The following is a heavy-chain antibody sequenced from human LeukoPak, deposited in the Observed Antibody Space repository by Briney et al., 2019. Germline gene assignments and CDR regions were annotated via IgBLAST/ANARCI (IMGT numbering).Heavy chain of an antibody. J-gene: IGHJ5*02. D-gene: IGHD3-22*01. CDR3: ARGLGGYFA. CDR1: GGSFSGYY. CDR2: INRSGST. V-gene: IGHV4-34*01. Sequence: SETLSLTCAVYGGSFSGYYWSWIRQPPGKGLEWIGEINRSGSTNYNPSLKSRVTISVDTSKNQFSLKLSSVTAADTAVYYCARGLGGYFAWGQGTLVTVSS.